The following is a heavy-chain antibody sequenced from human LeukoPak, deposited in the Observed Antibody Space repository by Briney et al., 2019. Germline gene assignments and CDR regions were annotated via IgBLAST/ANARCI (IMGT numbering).Heavy chain of an antibody. CDR2: IYDSGST. J-gene: IGHJ4*02. Sequence: SETLSPTCTVSGGSISSSGYYWGWIRQPPGKGLEWIGSIYDSGSTYYNPSLKSRVTMSVDTSKNQFSLKLSSVTAADTAVYYCARGSDSYCGGDCYPYWGQGTLVTVSS. D-gene: IGHD2-21*02. V-gene: IGHV4-39*01. CDR3: ARGSDSYCGGDCYPY. CDR1: GGSISSSGYY.